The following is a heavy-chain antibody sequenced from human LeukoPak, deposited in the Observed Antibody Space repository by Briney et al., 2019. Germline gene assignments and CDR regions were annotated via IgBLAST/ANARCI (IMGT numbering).Heavy chain of an antibody. J-gene: IGHJ4*02. CDR3: VRGGSPPTSTWSLDE. CDR1: GFTFSSYA. Sequence: GGSLRLSCAASGFTFSSYAMSWVRQAPGKGLEWVSAISGSGGSTYYADSVKGRFTISRDNSKNTVSLQMDSLTIEDTAVYYCVRGGSPPTSTWSLDEWGQGTLVSVSS. D-gene: IGHD2-2*01. CDR2: ISGSGGST. V-gene: IGHV3-23*01.